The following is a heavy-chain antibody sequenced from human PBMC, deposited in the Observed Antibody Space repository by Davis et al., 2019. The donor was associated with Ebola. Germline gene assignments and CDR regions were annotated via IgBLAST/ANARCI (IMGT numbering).Heavy chain of an antibody. Sequence: GESLKIPCAASGFIFSSYAMSWVRQAPGKGLEWVSSISVRSITYHADSVKGRFTISRDNSKNTLYPQMNSLRAEDTAVYYCAKVHPPTTVTTGWFDPWGQGTLVTVSS. D-gene: IGHD4-17*01. CDR2: ISVRSIT. CDR3: AKVHPPTTVTTGWFDP. V-gene: IGHV3-23*01. J-gene: IGHJ5*02. CDR1: GFIFSSYA.